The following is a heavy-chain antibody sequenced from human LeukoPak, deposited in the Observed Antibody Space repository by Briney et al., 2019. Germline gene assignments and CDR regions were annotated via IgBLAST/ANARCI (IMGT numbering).Heavy chain of an antibody. CDR1: GGSFSGYY. J-gene: IGHJ4*02. D-gene: IGHD3-9*01. CDR2: INHSGST. CDR3: ARGGLRYFDWLPYFDY. V-gene: IGHV4-34*01. Sequence: SETLSLTCAVYGGSFSGYYWSWIRQPPGKGLEWIGEINHSGSTNYNPSLKSRVTISVDTSKNQFSLKLSSVTAAHTAVYYCARGGLRYFDWLPYFDYWGQGTLVTVSS.